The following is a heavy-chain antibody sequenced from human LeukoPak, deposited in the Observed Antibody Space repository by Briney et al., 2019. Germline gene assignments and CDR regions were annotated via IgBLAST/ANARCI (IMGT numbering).Heavy chain of an antibody. CDR2: IYNSGST. CDR1: GGSISNDNYY. Sequence: SETLPLTCSVSGGSISNDNYYWGWIRQPPGKGLEWIGSIYNSGSTYYNPSLKSRVTVSVDRPKNHFYLRLNSVTAADTAVYYCARHVASYDFDFWGQGILVTVSS. V-gene: IGHV4-39*01. CDR3: ARHVASYDFDF. J-gene: IGHJ4*02. D-gene: IGHD2-21*01.